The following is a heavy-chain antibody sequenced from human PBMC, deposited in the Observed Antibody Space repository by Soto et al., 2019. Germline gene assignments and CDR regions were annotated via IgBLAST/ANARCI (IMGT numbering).Heavy chain of an antibody. CDR2: IYHSGNT. V-gene: IGHV4-61*01. J-gene: IGHJ6*02. Sequence: LQLLESGPGVVKPSETLSLTCTVSGGSVSSGSSYWNWMRQTPGRGLEWIGKIYHSGNTNFNPSLQSRLTMSLDPSKNRLSLKLKTVTAADTGVYYCAREAFVVVPGNRDNYGGLDVWGQGTKVIVSS. D-gene: IGHD2-15*01. CDR1: GGSVSSGSSY. CDR3: AREAFVVVPGNRDNYGGLDV.